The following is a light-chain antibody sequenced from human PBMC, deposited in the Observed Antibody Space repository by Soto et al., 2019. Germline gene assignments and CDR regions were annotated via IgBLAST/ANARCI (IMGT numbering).Light chain of an antibody. J-gene: IGKJ1*01. CDR1: QGISSY. CDR3: QQYYSYPRT. Sequence: IRMTQSPSSLSASTGDRVTITFPASQGISSYLAWYQQRPGKAPKLLIYAASTLQSGVPSRFSGSGSGTDFTLTISCLQSEDFATYYCQQYYSYPRTFGQGTKVDNK. V-gene: IGKV1-8*01. CDR2: AAS.